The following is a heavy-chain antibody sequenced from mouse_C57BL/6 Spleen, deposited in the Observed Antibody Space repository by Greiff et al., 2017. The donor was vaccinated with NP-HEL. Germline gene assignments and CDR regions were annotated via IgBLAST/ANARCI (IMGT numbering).Heavy chain of an antibody. J-gene: IGHJ2*01. V-gene: IGHV1-81*01. CDR2: IYPRSGNT. CDR1: GYTFTSYG. Sequence: QVQLKESGAELARPGASVKLSCKASGYTFTSYGISWVKQRTGQGLEWIGEIYPRSGNTYYNEKFKGKATLTADKSSSTAYMELRSLTSEDSAVYFCARLITTVVAPDFDYWGQGTTLTVSS. D-gene: IGHD1-1*01. CDR3: ARLITTVVAPDFDY.